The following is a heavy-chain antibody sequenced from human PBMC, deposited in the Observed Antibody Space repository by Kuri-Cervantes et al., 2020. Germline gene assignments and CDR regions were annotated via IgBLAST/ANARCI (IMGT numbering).Heavy chain of an antibody. CDR1: GGSFSGYY. CDR2: IHQSGST. D-gene: IGHD5-12*01. CDR3: ARAKSLSGLMDV. Sequence: SETLSLTCGVYGGSFSGYYWNWFRLPPGKGLEWIGEIHQSGSTNYNPSLKSRVTISIDMSKNQFSLKLTSVTAADTAVYFCARAKSLSGLMDVWGKGTTVTVSS. J-gene: IGHJ6*03. V-gene: IGHV4-34*01.